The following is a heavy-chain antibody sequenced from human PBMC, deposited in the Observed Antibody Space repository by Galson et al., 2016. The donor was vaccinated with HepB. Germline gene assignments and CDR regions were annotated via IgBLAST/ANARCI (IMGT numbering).Heavy chain of an antibody. D-gene: IGHD6-25*01. CDR3: AKDRGFHDSDSGEFDY. J-gene: IGHJ4*02. CDR2: ISTSGDRT. Sequence: SLRLSCAASGFTFSNYAMSWVRQAPGKGLEWVSTISTSGDRTYCAVSVKGRFTISRDNIKDMLYLQMDSLRAEDTAIYFCAKDRGFHDSDSGEFDYWGQGTPVTVSS. V-gene: IGHV3-23*01. CDR1: GFTFSNYA.